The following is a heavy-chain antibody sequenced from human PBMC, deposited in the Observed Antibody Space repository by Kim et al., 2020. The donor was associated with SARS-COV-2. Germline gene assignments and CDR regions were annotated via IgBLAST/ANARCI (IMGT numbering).Heavy chain of an antibody. CDR1: GDSVSSNSAA. D-gene: IGHD5-12*01. CDR2: TYYRSKWYN. Sequence: SQTLSLTCAISGDSVSSNSAAWNWIRQSPSRGLEWLGRTYYRSKWYNDYAVSVKSRITINPDTSKNRFSLQLNSVTPEDTAVYYCARDWDLGGVEMATIGFYYYYGMDVWGQGTTVTVSS. V-gene: IGHV6-1*01. CDR3: ARDWDLGGVEMATIGFYYYYGMDV. J-gene: IGHJ6*02.